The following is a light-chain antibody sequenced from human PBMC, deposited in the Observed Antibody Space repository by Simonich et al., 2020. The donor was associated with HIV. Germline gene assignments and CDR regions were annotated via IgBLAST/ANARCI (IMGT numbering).Light chain of an antibody. CDR1: QSISRS. J-gene: IGKJ1*01. CDR3: QQSYSTPRT. V-gene: IGKV1-39*01. CDR2: AAS. Sequence: DIQMTQSPSAMSASVGDRVNITCRTSQSISRSLHWYQQIPRKAPKLLIYAASSLQSGIPSRFSGSGSGTDFTLTISSLQPEDFATYFCQQSYSTPRTFGQGTKVEIK.